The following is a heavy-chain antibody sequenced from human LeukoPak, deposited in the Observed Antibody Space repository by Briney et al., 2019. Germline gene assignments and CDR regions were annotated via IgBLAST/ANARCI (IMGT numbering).Heavy chain of an antibody. V-gene: IGHV4-59*12. Sequence: SSETLSLTCTVSGGSITSYYWSWIRQPPGKGLEWIGSIYYSGSTNYNPSLKSRVTISLDTSRNQFSLKLNSVTAADTAVYYCAKSNGYGLVDIWGQGTMVTVSS. D-gene: IGHD3-10*01. CDR3: AKSNGYGLVDI. CDR2: IYYSGST. CDR1: GGSITSYY. J-gene: IGHJ3*02.